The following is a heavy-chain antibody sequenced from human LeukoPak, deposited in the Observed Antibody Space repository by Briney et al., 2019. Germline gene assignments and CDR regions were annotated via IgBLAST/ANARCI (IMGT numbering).Heavy chain of an antibody. D-gene: IGHD3-16*01. V-gene: IGHV3-33*01. CDR1: GFIFSDYG. CDR2: TRFDGSIK. J-gene: IGHJ4*02. Sequence: PGRSLRLSCAVSGFIFSDYGFHWVRQAPGKGLEWVAVTRFDGSIKQYADSVKGRFTISRDDSKNTLYLQMNFLKSEDTAVYYCARWGRTRQYYFDYWGQATLVTVSP. CDR3: ARWGRTRQYYFDY.